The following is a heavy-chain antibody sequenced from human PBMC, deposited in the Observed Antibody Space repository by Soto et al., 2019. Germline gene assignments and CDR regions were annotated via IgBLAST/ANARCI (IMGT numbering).Heavy chain of an antibody. J-gene: IGHJ5*02. V-gene: IGHV4-39*01. Sequence: LSLTCTVSGGSISSSSYYWGWIRQPPGKGLEWIGSIYYSGSTYYNPSLKSRVTISVDTSKNQFSLKLSSVTAADTAVYYCARSSGWYNNWFDPWGQGTLVT. CDR1: GGSISSSSYY. D-gene: IGHD6-19*01. CDR2: IYYSGST. CDR3: ARSSGWYNNWFDP.